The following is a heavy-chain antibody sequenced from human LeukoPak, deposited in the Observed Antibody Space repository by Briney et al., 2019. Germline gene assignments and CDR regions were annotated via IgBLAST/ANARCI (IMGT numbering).Heavy chain of an antibody. CDR3: GRYYVMDV. Sequence: PGGSLRLSCRVSGFTFDTYWMHWVRQAPGKGLVWVSTISDSGGSTYYADSVKGRFTISRDNSKSTLYLQMNSLRAEDTAVYYCGRYYVMDVWGQGTSVTVSS. V-gene: IGHV3-23*01. CDR1: GFTFDTYW. CDR2: ISDSGGST. J-gene: IGHJ6*02.